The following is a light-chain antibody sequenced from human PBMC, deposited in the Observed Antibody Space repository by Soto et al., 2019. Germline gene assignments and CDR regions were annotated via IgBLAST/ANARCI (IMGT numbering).Light chain of an antibody. CDR3: SSYRSVGTIV. J-gene: IGLJ1*01. CDR1: NSDIGGYNY. Sequence: QSVLTQPASVSGSPGQSITISCTGTNSDIGGYNYVSWCQQHPGKAPKVIIYEVINRPSGVSNRFSGSKSVNAAYLTISGLQAEDDAHYYCSSYRSVGTIVFGTGTKVTVL. V-gene: IGLV2-14*01. CDR2: EVI.